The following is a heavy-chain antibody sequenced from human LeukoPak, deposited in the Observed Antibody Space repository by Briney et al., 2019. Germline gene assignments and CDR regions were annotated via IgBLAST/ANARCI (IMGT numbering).Heavy chain of an antibody. CDR1: GGTFSSYA. D-gene: IGHD3-10*01. Sequence: ASVKVSCKASGGTFSSYAISWVRQAPGQGLEWMGGIIPIFGTANYAQKFQGRVTITADESTSTAYMELSSLRSEDTAVYYCAGDMREYYGSGSYFSVSGRSEKPYYYYYYGMDVWGQGTTVAVSS. CDR3: AGDMREYYGSGSYFSVSGRSEKPYYYYYYGMDV. V-gene: IGHV1-69*13. J-gene: IGHJ6*02. CDR2: IIPIFGTA.